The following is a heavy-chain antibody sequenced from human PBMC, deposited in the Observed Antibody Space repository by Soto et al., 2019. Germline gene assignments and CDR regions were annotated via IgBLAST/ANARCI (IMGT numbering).Heavy chain of an antibody. CDR2: IYKSGST. Sequence: SETLSLTCTVSGGSISSYFWSWIRQPPGKGLEWIGEIYKSGSTDYNPSLKSRFTISADTSKNQFSLRLSSVTAADTAVYYCARDQEWFDPWGQGTLVTVSS. CDR3: ARDQEWFDP. CDR1: GGSISSYF. J-gene: IGHJ5*02. V-gene: IGHV4-4*08.